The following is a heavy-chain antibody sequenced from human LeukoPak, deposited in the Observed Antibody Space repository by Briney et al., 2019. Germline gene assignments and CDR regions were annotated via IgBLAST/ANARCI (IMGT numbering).Heavy chain of an antibody. CDR2: IYHSGST. D-gene: IGHD6-6*01. CDR3: ARPVLPYSSSKAFDI. J-gene: IGHJ3*02. CDR1: GDSISSGYY. V-gene: IGHV4-38-2*01. Sequence: SETLSLTCAVSGDSISSGYYWGWIRQPPGKGLEWIGSIYHSGSTYYNPSLKSRVTISVDTSKNQFSLMLSSVTAADTAVYYCARPVLPYSSSKAFDIWGQGTMVTVSS.